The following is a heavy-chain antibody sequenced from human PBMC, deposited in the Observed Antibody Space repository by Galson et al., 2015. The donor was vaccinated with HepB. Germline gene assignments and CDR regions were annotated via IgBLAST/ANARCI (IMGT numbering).Heavy chain of an antibody. CDR3: AREGGDGYNLGGAFDV. J-gene: IGHJ3*01. V-gene: IGHV3-30*04. D-gene: IGHD5-24*01. CDR1: GFIFSSYP. CDR2: ISFNGDNR. Sequence: SLRLSCAASGFIFSSYPMHWVRQAPGKGLEWVALISFNGDNRFYAESVKGRFTISRDNSEHTLYLQVNSLRTEDTAVYYCAREGGDGYNLGGAFDVWGQGTVVTVSS.